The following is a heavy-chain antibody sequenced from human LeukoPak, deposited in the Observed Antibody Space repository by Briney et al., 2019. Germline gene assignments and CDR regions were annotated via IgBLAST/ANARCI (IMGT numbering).Heavy chain of an antibody. V-gene: IGHV3-30*04. Sequence: SGGSLRLSCAASGFTFSNYAIHWVRQAPGKGLEWVSVISYDGTNKYYADSVKGRFTISRDNSKNTLYLQMNSLKTEDTAVYYCARKGGVVTPSDYWGQGTLVTVSS. CDR3: ARKGGVVTPSDY. CDR1: GFTFSNYA. CDR2: ISYDGTNK. D-gene: IGHD4-23*01. J-gene: IGHJ4*02.